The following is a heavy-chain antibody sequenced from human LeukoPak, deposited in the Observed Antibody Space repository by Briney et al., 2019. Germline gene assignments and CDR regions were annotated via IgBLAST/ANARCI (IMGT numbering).Heavy chain of an antibody. D-gene: IGHD3-22*01. J-gene: IGHJ4*02. CDR1: GFTFSSYA. V-gene: IGHV3-23*01. CDR3: ARDYYDSSGYPIDY. Sequence: GGSLRLSCAASGFTFSSYAMSWVRQAPGKGLEWVSAISGSGGSTYYADSVKGRFTISRDNSKNTLYLQMNSLRAEDTAVYYCARDYYDSSGYPIDYWGQGTLVTVSS. CDR2: ISGSGGST.